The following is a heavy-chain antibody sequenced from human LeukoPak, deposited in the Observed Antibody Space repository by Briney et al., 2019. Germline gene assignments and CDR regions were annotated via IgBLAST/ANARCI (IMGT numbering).Heavy chain of an antibody. J-gene: IGHJ4*02. V-gene: IGHV5-10-1*01. D-gene: IGHD3-3*01. Sequence: AGESLKISCKGSGYTFTSYWITWVRPMPGKGLEWMGRIDPSDSYTNYSPSFRGHVTISADKSISTAYLQWSSLKASDTAMYYCARHAAIGVPVSVDYWGQGTLVTVSS. CDR3: ARHAAIGVPVSVDY. CDR1: GYTFTSYW. CDR2: IDPSDSYT.